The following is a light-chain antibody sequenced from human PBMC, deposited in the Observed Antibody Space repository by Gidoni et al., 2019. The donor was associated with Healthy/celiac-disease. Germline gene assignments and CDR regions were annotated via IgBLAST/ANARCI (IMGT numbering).Light chain of an antibody. J-gene: IGLJ2*01. CDR1: SSDVGGYNY. V-gene: IGLV2-14*01. CDR2: EVS. CDR3: SSYTSSSTPV. Sequence: QSALTHPASVSGSPGQSLTISCTGTSSDVGGYNYISWYQHHPGKAPKLRIYEVSNRPSGVPDRFSGSKSGNTASLTISGLQAEDEADYYCSSYTSSSTPVFGGGTKLTVL.